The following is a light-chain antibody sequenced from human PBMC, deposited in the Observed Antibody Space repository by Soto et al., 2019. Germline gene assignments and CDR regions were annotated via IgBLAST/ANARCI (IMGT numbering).Light chain of an antibody. J-gene: IGKJ5*01. V-gene: IGKV3-20*01. CDR1: QSISTNY. CDR3: QQYGRT. CDR2: AAS. Sequence: EVVLTQSPGTLSLSPGERATLSCRASQSISTNYLAWYQQKPGQAPKLLIYAASSSLTGVPDRFSGSGSGTDFTLTISRLEPEDFALYYCQQYGRTFGQGTRLDIK.